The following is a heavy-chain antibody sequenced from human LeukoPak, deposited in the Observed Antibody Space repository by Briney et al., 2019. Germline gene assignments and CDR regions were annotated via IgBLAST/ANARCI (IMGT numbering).Heavy chain of an antibody. CDR1: GYTFTSYG. V-gene: IGHV1-18*01. J-gene: IGHJ4*02. CDR2: ISAYNGNT. Sequence: GASVKVSCKASGYTFTSYGISWVRQAPGQGLEWMGWISAYNGNTNYAQKLQGRVTMTTDKSTSTAYMELSSLRSEDTAVYYCARARESYGLFSSVAFDYWGQGTLVTVSS. D-gene: IGHD5-18*01. CDR3: ARARESYGLFSSVAFDY.